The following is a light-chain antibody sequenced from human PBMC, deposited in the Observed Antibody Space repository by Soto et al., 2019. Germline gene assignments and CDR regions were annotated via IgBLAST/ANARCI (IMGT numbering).Light chain of an antibody. CDR1: SSDVGGYNY. V-gene: IGLV2-14*01. Sequence: QSELTQPRSASRSPGQSVTISCTGTSSDVGGYNYVSWYQQPPGKAPKLMIYDVSNRPSGVSDRFSGSKSGNTASLTISGLQTEDEANYYCKSHTTTSTSVFATGTTVTV. J-gene: IGLJ1*01. CDR2: DVS. CDR3: KSHTTTSTSV.